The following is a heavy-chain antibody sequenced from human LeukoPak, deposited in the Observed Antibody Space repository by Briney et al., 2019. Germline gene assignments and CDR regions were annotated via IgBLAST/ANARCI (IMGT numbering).Heavy chain of an antibody. CDR2: IYYSGST. CDR3: ARVAFYMDV. Sequence: SETLSLTCAVYGGSFSGYYWSWIRQPPGKGLEWIGYIYYSGSTNYNPSLKSRVTISVDTSKNQFSLKLSSVTAADTAVYYCARVAFYMDVWGKGTTVTVSS. CDR1: GGSFSGYY. J-gene: IGHJ6*03. V-gene: IGHV4-34*11.